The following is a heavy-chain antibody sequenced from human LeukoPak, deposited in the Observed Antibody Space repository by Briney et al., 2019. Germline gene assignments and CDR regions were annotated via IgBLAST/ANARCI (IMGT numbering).Heavy chain of an antibody. CDR3: ARERTDSLGLWFGELRAEVRSPGTYYYYYMDV. Sequence: PSETLSLTCTVSGGSISSYYWSWIRQPPGKGLEWIGYMYYSGTTNYNPSLKSRVTISVDTSKNQFSLKLSSVTAADTAVYYCARERTDSLGLWFGELRAEVRSPGTYYYYYMDVWGKGTTVTVSS. CDR2: MYYSGTT. D-gene: IGHD3-10*01. CDR1: GGSISSYY. J-gene: IGHJ6*03. V-gene: IGHV4-59*01.